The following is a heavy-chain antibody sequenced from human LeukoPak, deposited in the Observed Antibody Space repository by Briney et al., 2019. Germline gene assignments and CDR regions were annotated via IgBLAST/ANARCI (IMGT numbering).Heavy chain of an antibody. V-gene: IGHV4-4*02. J-gene: IGHJ4*02. CDR1: GGSISSSNW. CDR3: ARVGSWYSGVYFDY. Sequence: SSGTLSLTCAVSGGSISSSNWWSWVRQPPGKGQEWIGEIYHSGSTNYNPSLKSRVTISVDKSKNQFSLKLSSVTAADTAVYYCARVGSWYSGVYFDYWGQGTLVTVSS. CDR2: IYHSGST. D-gene: IGHD1-26*01.